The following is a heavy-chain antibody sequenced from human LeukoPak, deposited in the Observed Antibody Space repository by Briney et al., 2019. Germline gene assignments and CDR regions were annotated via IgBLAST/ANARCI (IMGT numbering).Heavy chain of an antibody. J-gene: IGHJ4*02. CDR3: ARANGDYYGTVDY. CDR1: GFTVSSYY. V-gene: IGHV3-53*01. Sequence: GGSLRLSCAASGFTVSSYYMNWVRQAPGKELEWVSVIYTGGGRYYADSVRGRFTISRDTSKNMVFLQMNSLRVEDTAVYYCARANGDYYGTVDYWGQGTLVTVSS. D-gene: IGHD4-17*01. CDR2: IYTGGGR.